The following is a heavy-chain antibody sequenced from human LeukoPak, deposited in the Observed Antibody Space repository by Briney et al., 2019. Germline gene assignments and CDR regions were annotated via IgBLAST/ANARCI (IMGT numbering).Heavy chain of an antibody. Sequence: GGSLRLSCAASGFQFDDHGMSWVRQAPGKGLEWVAAISNSGDSTYYADSVKGRFTMSRDNSKRTLNVQMLSPRVEDTTVYYCAKDLLNSMVRGVTIEVHDFWGEGTLVTVSS. CDR3: AKDLLNSMVRGVTIEVHDF. CDR2: ISNSGDST. V-gene: IGHV3-23*01. J-gene: IGHJ4*02. D-gene: IGHD3-10*01. CDR1: GFQFDDHG.